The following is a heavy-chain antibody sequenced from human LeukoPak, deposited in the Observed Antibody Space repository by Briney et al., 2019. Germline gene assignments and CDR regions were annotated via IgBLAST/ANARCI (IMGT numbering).Heavy chain of an antibody. Sequence: GGSLRLSCAASGFTFSTYSMDWVRQAPGKGLEWVSYISDSTSTIHYADSVKGRFTISRDNAKNALYLQMNSLRAEDTAVYYCARGFLGIVVVTKEFDYWGQGTLVTVSS. CDR3: ARGFLGIVVVTKEFDY. V-gene: IGHV3-48*01. CDR1: GFTFSTYS. J-gene: IGHJ4*02. D-gene: IGHD3-22*01. CDR2: ISDSTSTI.